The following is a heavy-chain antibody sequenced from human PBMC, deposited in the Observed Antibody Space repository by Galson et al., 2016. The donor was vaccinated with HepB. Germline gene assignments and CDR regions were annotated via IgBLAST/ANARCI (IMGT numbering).Heavy chain of an antibody. J-gene: IGHJ6*02. Sequence: SETLSLTCLVSGDSLDSGNYYWTWIRQPAGKGLEWMGRIFNMGTTIYNPSLKSRVTLSIDTSRTQFSLRLSSVTAADTAVYYCARGGKYSRGWNKDYYHYYGMDVWGQGTTVTVSS. V-gene: IGHV4-61*10. CDR3: ARGGKYSRGWNKDYYHYYGMDV. CDR1: GDSLDSGNYY. CDR2: IFNMGTT. D-gene: IGHD6-19*01.